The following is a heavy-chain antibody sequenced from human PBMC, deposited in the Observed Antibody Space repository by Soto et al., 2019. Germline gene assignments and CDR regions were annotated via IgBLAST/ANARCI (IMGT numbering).Heavy chain of an antibody. D-gene: IGHD2-15*01. V-gene: IGHV3-23*01. Sequence: VQLLESGGGLVQPGGSLRLSCAASGFTFNTYAMTWVRQAPGKGLEWVSSISASGGSTNYAGSVKGRFTISRDNYKNTVYLQMNSLKPEDTAVYYCATPIGKGHCRGGSCYAGGDYWGQGALVTVSS. CDR1: GFTFNTYA. CDR3: ATPIGKGHCRGGSCYAGGDY. J-gene: IGHJ4*02. CDR2: ISASGGST.